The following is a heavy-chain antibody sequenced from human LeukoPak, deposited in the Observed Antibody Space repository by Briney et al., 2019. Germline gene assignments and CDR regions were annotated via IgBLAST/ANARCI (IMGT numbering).Heavy chain of an antibody. Sequence: SETLSLTCAGYGGSFSGYYWSWIRQPPGKGLEWIGEINHSGSTNYNPSLKSRVTISVDTSKNQFSLKLSSVTAADTAVYYCARGRRGYSYGPLSYWGQGTLVTVSS. V-gene: IGHV4-34*01. D-gene: IGHD5-18*01. J-gene: IGHJ4*02. CDR2: INHSGST. CDR1: GGSFSGYY. CDR3: ARGRRGYSYGPLSY.